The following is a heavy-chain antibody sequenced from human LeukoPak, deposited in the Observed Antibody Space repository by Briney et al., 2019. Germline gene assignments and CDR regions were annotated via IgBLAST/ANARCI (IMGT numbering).Heavy chain of an antibody. Sequence: SETLSLTCTVSGGSISSSSYYWGWIRQPPGKGLEWIGSIYYSGSTYYNPSLKSRVTISVDTSKNQFSLKLSSVTAADTAVYYCARAGGAMNPDFDYWGQGTLVTVSS. CDR1: GGSISSSSYY. J-gene: IGHJ4*02. CDR3: ARAGGAMNPDFDY. V-gene: IGHV4-39*01. D-gene: IGHD3-16*01. CDR2: IYYSGST.